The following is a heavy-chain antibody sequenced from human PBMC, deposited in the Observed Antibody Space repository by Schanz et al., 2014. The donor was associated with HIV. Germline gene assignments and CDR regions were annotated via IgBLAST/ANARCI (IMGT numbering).Heavy chain of an antibody. Sequence: EVQLLESGGGLVRPGGSLRLSCAASGFTFTNHALSWVRQAPGRGLEWVSTVIGSGVRTIYADSVKGRFTISRDNSKNTLSLHMNSLRVKDTAVYYCAKAKGSYSATTFYFDFWGQGTLVTVSS. V-gene: IGHV3-23*01. CDR1: GFTFTNHA. D-gene: IGHD1-26*01. J-gene: IGHJ4*02. CDR3: AKAKGSYSATTFYFDF. CDR2: VIGSGVRT.